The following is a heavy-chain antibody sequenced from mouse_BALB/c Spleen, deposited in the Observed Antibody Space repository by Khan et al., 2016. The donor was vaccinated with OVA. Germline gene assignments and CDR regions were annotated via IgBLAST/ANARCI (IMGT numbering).Heavy chain of an antibody. Sequence: VKLEESGPGLVAPSQSLSITCPVSGFSLTSYGVSWVRQPPGKGLEWLGVIWGDGFTNFHSALISRLSISKDNSKSQVFLKLNSLQTDDTATYYVASFEASCYAMDYWVQGTSVIVSS. CDR3: ASFEASCYAMDY. D-gene: IGHD6-1*01. J-gene: IGHJ4*01. V-gene: IGHV2-3*01. CDR2: IWGDGFT. CDR1: GFSLTSYG.